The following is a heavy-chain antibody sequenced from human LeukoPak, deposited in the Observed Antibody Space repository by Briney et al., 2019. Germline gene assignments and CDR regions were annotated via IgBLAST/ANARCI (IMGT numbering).Heavy chain of an antibody. CDR3: AKGRGIVGATRGYFDY. V-gene: IGHV3-13*01. J-gene: IGHJ4*02. CDR1: GFTFSSYD. D-gene: IGHD1-26*01. Sequence: GWSLRLFCAASGFTFSSYDMQWVRQGTARGLEWVSVIGTAGDTDYPGSVKGRFTISRDNSKNTLYLQMNSLRAEDTAVYYCAKGRGIVGATRGYFDYWGQGTLVTVSS. CDR2: IGTAGDT.